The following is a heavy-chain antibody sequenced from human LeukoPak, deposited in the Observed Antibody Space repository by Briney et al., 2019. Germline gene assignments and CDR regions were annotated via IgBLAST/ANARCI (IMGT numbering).Heavy chain of an antibody. Sequence: GRPLRPSCAVSGITLRNYGMHGVGRSPGKALEGGAVISYDGIIKYYADSVKGRFTISRDYSKNSLYLQMNRLRAEDTAVYYCAKVFQRFTYYYGMDVWGQGTTVTVPS. J-gene: IGHJ6*02. CDR2: ISYDGIIK. CDR1: GITLRNYG. CDR3: AKVFQRFTYYYGMDV. V-gene: IGHV3-30*18. D-gene: IGHD2-21*01.